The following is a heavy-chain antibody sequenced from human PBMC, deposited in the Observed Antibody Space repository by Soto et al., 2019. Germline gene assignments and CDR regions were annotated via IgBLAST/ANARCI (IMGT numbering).Heavy chain of an antibody. D-gene: IGHD6-13*01. V-gene: IGHV3-23*01. J-gene: IGHJ4*02. CDR1: GLTFSNYA. CDR2: ISGSGGST. CDR3: AKGRYSSSWYGPLDY. Sequence: PGGSLRLSCAASGLTFSNYAMSWVRQAPGKGLEWVSGISGSGGSTYYADSVKGRFTISRDNSKNTLHLQMNTLRAEDTAVYYCAKGRYSSSWYGPLDYWGQGTLVTVSS.